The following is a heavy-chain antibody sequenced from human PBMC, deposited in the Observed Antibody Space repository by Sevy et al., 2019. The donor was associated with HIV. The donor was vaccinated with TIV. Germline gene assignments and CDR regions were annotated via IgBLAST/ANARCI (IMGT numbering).Heavy chain of an antibody. CDR2: IHDSGRT. D-gene: IGHD4-17*01. CDR3: ARGMTTVTFNAFDV. Sequence: SETLSLTCNVSGGSINYYYWNWIRQPPGKGLEWIGYIHDSGRTNHNPSLKGRVTLSLDTSKNQFSLKLYSVTAADTAVYYCARGMTTVTFNAFDVWGQGTMVTVSS. V-gene: IGHV4-59*13. J-gene: IGHJ3*01. CDR1: GGSINYYY.